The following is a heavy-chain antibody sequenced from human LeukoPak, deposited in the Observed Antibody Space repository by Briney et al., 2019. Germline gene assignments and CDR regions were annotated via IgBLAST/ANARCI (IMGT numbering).Heavy chain of an antibody. CDR3: ARHRAGWDSPDPFFDY. Sequence: PETPSLTCAVSGYSISSGYYWGWIRQPPGKGLEWIGSIYRSGSTYYNPSLKSRVTISVDTSKNQFSLKLSSVTAADTAVYYCARHRAGWDSPDPFFDYWGQGTLVTVSS. J-gene: IGHJ4*02. V-gene: IGHV4-38-2*01. CDR2: IYRSGST. D-gene: IGHD1-26*01. CDR1: GYSISSGYY.